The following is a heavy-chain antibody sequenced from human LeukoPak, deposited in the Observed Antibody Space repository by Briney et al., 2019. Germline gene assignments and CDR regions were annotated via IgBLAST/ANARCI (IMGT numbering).Heavy chain of an antibody. Sequence: GGSLRLSCAASGFTFSSYSMNWVRQAPGKGLEWVSSISSSSSYIYYAGSVKGRFTISRDNAKNSLYLQMNSLGAEDTAVYYCASQGKELDYWGQGTLVTVSS. D-gene: IGHD3-10*01. CDR1: GFTFSSYS. CDR3: ASQGKELDY. J-gene: IGHJ4*02. CDR2: ISSSSSYI. V-gene: IGHV3-21*01.